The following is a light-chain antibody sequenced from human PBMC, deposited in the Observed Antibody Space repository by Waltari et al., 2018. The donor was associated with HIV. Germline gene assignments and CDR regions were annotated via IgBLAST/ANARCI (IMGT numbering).Light chain of an antibody. CDR1: QDISRY. J-gene: IGKJ4*01. CDR3: QQFNGYPLT. Sequence: IQLTQSPSFLSPSVGDRVTITCRASQDISRYLAWYQQTPGKAPKLLIFGASNLHSGVPSRFSGSGSGTEFILTISSLQPEDFATYYCQQFNGYPLTFGGGTKVEIK. CDR2: GAS. V-gene: IGKV1-9*01.